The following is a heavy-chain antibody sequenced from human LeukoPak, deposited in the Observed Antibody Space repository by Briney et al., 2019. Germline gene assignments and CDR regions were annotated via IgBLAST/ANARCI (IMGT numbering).Heavy chain of an antibody. CDR2: ISAYNGNT. J-gene: IGHJ4*02. CDR1: GDTFSRYS. V-gene: IGHV1-18*01. Sequence: EASVKVSCKASGDTFSRYSISWVRQAPGQGLEWMGWISAYNGNTNYAQKLQGRVTMTTDTSTSTAYMELRSLRSDDTAVYYCARDLQFLGRGYSHPLLFDYWGQGTLVTVSS. D-gene: IGHD5-18*01. CDR3: ARDLQFLGRGYSHPLLFDY.